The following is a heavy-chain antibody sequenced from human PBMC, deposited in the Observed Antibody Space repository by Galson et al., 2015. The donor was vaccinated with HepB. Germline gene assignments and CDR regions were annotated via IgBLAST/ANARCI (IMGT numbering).Heavy chain of an antibody. CDR2: INADNGNT. CDR1: GYIFTGYA. D-gene: IGHD5-12*01. Sequence: SVKVSCKASGYIFTGYAIHWVRQAPGQRLEWMGWINADNGNTKYSQKFQGRVTITRDTSASTAYMDPSSLRSEDTAVYYCAREGGGFEYYFDYWGQGTLVTVSS. CDR3: AREGGGFEYYFDY. J-gene: IGHJ4*02. V-gene: IGHV1-3*01.